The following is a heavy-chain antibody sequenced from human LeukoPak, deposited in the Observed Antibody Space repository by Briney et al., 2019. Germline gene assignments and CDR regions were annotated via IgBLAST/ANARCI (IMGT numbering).Heavy chain of an antibody. D-gene: IGHD3-3*01. CDR1: GFTFSSYA. J-gene: IGHJ4*02. V-gene: IGHV3-23*01. Sequence: PGGSLRLSCVVSGFTFSSYAMSWVRQAPGKGLEWVSAISGSGGSTYYADSVKGRFTISRDNSKNTLYLQMSSLRAEDTAVYYCAKHWRITIFGVVLRSSAPFDYWGQGTLVTVSS. CDR3: AKHWRITIFGVVLRSSAPFDY. CDR2: ISGSGGST.